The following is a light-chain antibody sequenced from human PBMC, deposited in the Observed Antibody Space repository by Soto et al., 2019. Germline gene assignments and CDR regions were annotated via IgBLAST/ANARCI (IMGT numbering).Light chain of an antibody. J-gene: IGLJ2*01. V-gene: IGLV2-14*01. Sequence: QSVLTQPASVSGSPGQSITISCTGTSSDVGGYNYVSWYQQYPGKAPKLMIYEVSNRPSGVSNRFSGSKSGNTASLTISGLRAEDEADYYCSSYTSTNTLVFGGGTKVTVL. CDR2: EVS. CDR1: SSDVGGYNY. CDR3: SSYTSTNTLV.